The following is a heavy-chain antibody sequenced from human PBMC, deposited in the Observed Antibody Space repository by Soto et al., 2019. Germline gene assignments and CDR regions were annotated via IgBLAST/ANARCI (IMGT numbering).Heavy chain of an antibody. CDR2: INHGGYT. CDR3: ARDRQRGYCTGDSCYSYFDY. D-gene: IGHD2-15*01. CDR1: GGPFSGYY. V-gene: IGHV4-34*01. J-gene: IGHJ4*02. Sequence: QVQLQQGGAGLLKPSETLSLTCAIYGGPFSGYYWNWIRQPPGKGREWIGEINHGGYTNYNPSLKSRVTMSVDTSKNQFSLKLTSVTAADTAVYYCARDRQRGYCTGDSCYSYFDYWGQGTQVIVSS.